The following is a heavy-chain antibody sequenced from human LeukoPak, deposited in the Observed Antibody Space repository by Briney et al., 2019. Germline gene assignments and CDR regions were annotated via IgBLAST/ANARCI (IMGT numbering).Heavy chain of an antibody. CDR1: GYTFTGYY. V-gene: IGHV1-2*02. CDR2: INPNSGGT. CDR3: ARGPVADPNWFDP. Sequence: ASVKVSCKASGYTFTGYYMHWVRQAPGQGLEWMGWINPNSGGTNYAQKFQGRVTMTRDTSISTAYMELSRLRSDDTAVYYCARGPVADPNWFDPWGQGTLVTVSS. D-gene: IGHD6-19*01. J-gene: IGHJ5*02.